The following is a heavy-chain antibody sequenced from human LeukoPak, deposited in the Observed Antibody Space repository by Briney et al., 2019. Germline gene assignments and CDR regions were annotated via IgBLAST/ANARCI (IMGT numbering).Heavy chain of an antibody. J-gene: IGHJ4*02. Sequence: GGSLRLSCAASGLTFSSYSMNWVRQAPGKGLEWVSAISGSGGRTYYANSAKGRFTISRDNSKNTLYLQMNGLRAEDTAVYYCAKDVTSNEYKYGDYVSWGQGTLVTVSS. CDR3: AKDVTSNEYKYGDYVS. D-gene: IGHD5-24*01. V-gene: IGHV3-23*01. CDR1: GLTFSSYS. CDR2: ISGSGGRT.